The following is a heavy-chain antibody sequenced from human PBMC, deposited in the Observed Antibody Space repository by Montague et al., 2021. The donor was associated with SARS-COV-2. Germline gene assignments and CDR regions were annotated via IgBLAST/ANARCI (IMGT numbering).Heavy chain of an antibody. CDR3: ARLGDGVVPSPILGVGPYYSCCYMDF. V-gene: IGHV4-34*01. CDR2: IYHGGSN. J-gene: IGHJ6*03. D-gene: IGHD3-10*01. CDR1: GWSYSTYS. Sequence: SETLSLTCAVHGWSYSTYSWHRIRQPQGTALDWTGEIYHGGSNNSKPSLMSRDTISADKTKHQFSLELTSVSAADTAVYYCARLGDGVVPSPILGVGPYYSCCYMDFWGKRTTVTVAS.